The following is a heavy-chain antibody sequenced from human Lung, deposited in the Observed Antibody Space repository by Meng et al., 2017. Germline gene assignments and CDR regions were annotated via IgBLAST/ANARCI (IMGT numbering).Heavy chain of an antibody. V-gene: IGHV4-34*01. D-gene: IGHD4-11*01. CDR2: PNNSGTN. J-gene: IGHJ4*02. Sequence: QLQLPQGGAGLLRPSEPLSLTSVGSGGSFSYNHWGWIRQPPGKGLEWMGKPNNSGTNNSNKSQESRATITVDTTQTTLSLQLSSVTAADSAVYYCASAPTTMANDFDYWGQGTLVTVSS. CDR1: GGSFSYNH. CDR3: ASAPTTMANDFDY.